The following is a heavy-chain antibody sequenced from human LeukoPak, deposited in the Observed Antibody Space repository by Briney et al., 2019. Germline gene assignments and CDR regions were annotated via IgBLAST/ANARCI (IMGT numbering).Heavy chain of an antibody. CDR3: ARLFGVVPDY. Sequence: SETLSLTCTVSGGSISSYYWSWIRQPPGKGLEWIGYIYYSGSTNYNPSLKSRVTISVDTSKNQFSLKLSSVTAADTAVYYCARLFGVVPDYWGPGTLVTVSS. J-gene: IGHJ4*02. CDR1: GGSISSYY. CDR2: IYYSGST. V-gene: IGHV4-59*01. D-gene: IGHD3-3*01.